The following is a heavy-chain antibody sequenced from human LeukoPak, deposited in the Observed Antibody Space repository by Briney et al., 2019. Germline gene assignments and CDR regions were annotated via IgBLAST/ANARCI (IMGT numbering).Heavy chain of an antibody. Sequence: SETLSLTCTVSGGSISGYYWSWIRQPPGKGLEWIGYIYYTGNTKYNPSLKSRVTISVDTSKNQFSLKLSSVTAADTAVYYCARAIYSTDAFDIWGQGTMVTVSS. CDR3: ARAIYSTDAFDI. J-gene: IGHJ3*02. CDR1: GGSISGYY. CDR2: IYYTGNT. V-gene: IGHV4-59*08. D-gene: IGHD2-15*01.